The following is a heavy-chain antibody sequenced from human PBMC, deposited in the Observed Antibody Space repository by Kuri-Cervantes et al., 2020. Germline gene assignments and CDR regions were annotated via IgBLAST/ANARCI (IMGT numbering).Heavy chain of an antibody. Sequence: ASVKVSCKASGYTFTGYYMHWVRQAPGQGLEWMGWINPNSGGTNYAQKFQGRVTMTRDTSISTAYMELSRLRSDDTAVYYCARGLGDSYGYPATDRLYYYYGMDVWAQGTTVTVSS. D-gene: IGHD5-18*01. V-gene: IGHV1-2*02. CDR1: GYTFTGYY. CDR3: ARGLGDSYGYPATDRLYYYYGMDV. CDR2: INPNSGGT. J-gene: IGHJ6*02.